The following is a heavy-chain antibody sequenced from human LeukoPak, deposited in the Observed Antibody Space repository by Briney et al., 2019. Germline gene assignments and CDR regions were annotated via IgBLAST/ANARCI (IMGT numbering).Heavy chain of an antibody. V-gene: IGHV3-21*01. D-gene: IGHD3-3*01. Sequence: GGSLRLSCAASGFTFSSYSMDWVRQAPGKGLEWVSSISSSSSYIYYADSVKGRFTISRDNAKNSLYLQMNSLRAEDTAVYYCAREMTRSTHYDFWSGYSPYYGMDVWGQGTTVTVSS. CDR2: ISSSSSYI. CDR1: GFTFSSYS. CDR3: AREMTRSTHYDFWSGYSPYYGMDV. J-gene: IGHJ6*02.